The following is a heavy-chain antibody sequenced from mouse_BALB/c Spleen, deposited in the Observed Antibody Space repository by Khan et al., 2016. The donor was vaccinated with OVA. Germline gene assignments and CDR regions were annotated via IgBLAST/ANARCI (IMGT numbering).Heavy chain of an antibody. CDR3: VRGGITTGYFGY. CDR1: GYTFTSYW. CDR2: IYPGDGNT. J-gene: IGHJ2*01. Sequence: QVQLQQSGTELARPGASVKLSCKASGYTFTSYWMQWVKQRPGQGLEWIGAIYPGDGNTRYTQKFKGKATLTADKSSSTAYMQLSSLASEDSAVYFCVRGGITTGYFGYWGQGTTLTVSS. D-gene: IGHD1-1*01. V-gene: IGHV1-87*01.